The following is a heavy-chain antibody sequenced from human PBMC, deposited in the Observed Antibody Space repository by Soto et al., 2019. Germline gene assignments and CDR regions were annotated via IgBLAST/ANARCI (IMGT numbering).Heavy chain of an antibody. CDR1: GASISSGGYS. CDR3: ARAHYGDYGYGMDV. CDR2: IYHSGST. J-gene: IGHJ6*02. Sequence: PSQTLSLTCAVSGASISSGGYSWSWIRQPPGKGLEWIGYIYHSGSTYYNPSLKSRVTISVDRSKNQFSLKLSSVTAADTAVYYCARAHYGDYGYGMDVWGQGTTVTVSS. V-gene: IGHV4-30-2*01. D-gene: IGHD4-17*01.